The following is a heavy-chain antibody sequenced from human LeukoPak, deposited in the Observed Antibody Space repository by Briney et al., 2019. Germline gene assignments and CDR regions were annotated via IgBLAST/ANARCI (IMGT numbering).Heavy chain of an antibody. CDR3: TRGSLSGSSRDY. CDR2: MNPDTGDT. Sequence: ASVRVSCKASGYTFTGYDINWVRQATGQGLEWMGWMNPDTGDTGYARNFQGRVSMTRDTSIDTAYMELSGLTSEDTAVYFCTRGSLSGSSRDYWGQGTLVTVSS. CDR1: GYTFTGYD. D-gene: IGHD1-26*01. J-gene: IGHJ4*02. V-gene: IGHV1-8*02.